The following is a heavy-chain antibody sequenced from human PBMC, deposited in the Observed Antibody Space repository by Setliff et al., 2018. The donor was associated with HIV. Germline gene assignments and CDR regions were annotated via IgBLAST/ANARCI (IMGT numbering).Heavy chain of an antibody. Sequence: SETLFLTCAVYGGSFSGYYWTWIRQPPGRGLEWIGEIIHSGGTNYNRSLKSRVTISVDTSKNQFSLNLSSVTAADTAVYYCARGGLGVVGAIAYWSQGTLVTVSS. CDR2: IIHSGGT. CDR3: ARGGLGVVGAIAY. D-gene: IGHD2-15*01. J-gene: IGHJ4*02. CDR1: GGSFSGYY. V-gene: IGHV4-34*01.